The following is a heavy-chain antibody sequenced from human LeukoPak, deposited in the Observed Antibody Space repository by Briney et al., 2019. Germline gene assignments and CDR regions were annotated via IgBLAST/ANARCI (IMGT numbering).Heavy chain of an antibody. Sequence: WGSAISGSGGSTYYADSVKGRFTISRDNSKNTLYLQMNSLRAEDTAVYYCAIKYDSSFYWGQGTLVTVSS. CDR2: ISGSGGST. V-gene: IGHV3-23*01. CDR3: AIKYDSSFY. D-gene: IGHD3-22*01. J-gene: IGHJ4*02.